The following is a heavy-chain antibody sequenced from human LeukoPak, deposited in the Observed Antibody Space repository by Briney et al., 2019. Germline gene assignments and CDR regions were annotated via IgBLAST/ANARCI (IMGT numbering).Heavy chain of an antibody. V-gene: IGHV4-61*01. CDR3: ARRSFDYGDYGRPFDM. CDR1: GGSVSSGPFY. Sequence: SETLSLTCTVSGGSVSSGPFYWSWIRQSPGKGLELIGYIYHSGNTNYNPSLKSRVTISIDTSKNQFSLKLNSVTAAGTAMYYCARRSFDYGDYGRPFDMWGQGTTVTVSS. D-gene: IGHD4-17*01. CDR2: IYHSGNT. J-gene: IGHJ3*02.